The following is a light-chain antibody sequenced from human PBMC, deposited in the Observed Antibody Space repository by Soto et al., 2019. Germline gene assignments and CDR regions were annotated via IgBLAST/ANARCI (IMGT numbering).Light chain of an antibody. CDR1: SGHSSYA. J-gene: IGLJ2*01. V-gene: IGLV4-69*01. CDR3: QTWGTGIVV. Sequence: QPVLTQSPSASASLGASVKLTCTLSSGHSSYAIAWHQQQPEKGPRYLMKLNSDGSHSKGDGIPDRFSGSSSGAERYLAISSLQSEDEADYYCQTWGTGIVVFGGVTKLTVL. CDR2: LNSDGSH.